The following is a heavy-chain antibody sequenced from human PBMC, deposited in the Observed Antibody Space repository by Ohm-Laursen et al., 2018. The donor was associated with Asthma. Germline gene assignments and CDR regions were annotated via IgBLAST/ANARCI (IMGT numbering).Heavy chain of an antibody. CDR2: ISWNSGSI. V-gene: IGHV3-9*01. CDR3: AKDMDFWSGYYDY. D-gene: IGHD3-3*01. CDR1: GFTFDDYA. Sequence: SLRLSCTAPGFTFDDYAMHWVRQAPGKGLEWVSGISWNSGSIGYADSVKGRFTISRDNAKNSLYLQMNSLRAEDTALYYCAKDMDFWSGYYDYWGQGTLVTVSS. J-gene: IGHJ4*02.